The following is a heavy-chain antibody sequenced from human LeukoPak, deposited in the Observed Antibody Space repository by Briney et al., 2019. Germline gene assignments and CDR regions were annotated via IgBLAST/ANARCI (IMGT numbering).Heavy chain of an antibody. J-gene: IGHJ5*02. V-gene: IGHV3-53*01. D-gene: IGHD3-10*01. Sequence: GGSLRLSCAASGFTVSSNYMSWVRQAPGKGLEWVSVIYSGGSTYYADSVKGRFTISRDNSKNTLYLQMNSLRAEDTAVYYCARALGPILKNWFDPWGQGTLVTVSS. CDR3: ARALGPILKNWFDP. CDR1: GFTVSSNY. CDR2: IYSGGST.